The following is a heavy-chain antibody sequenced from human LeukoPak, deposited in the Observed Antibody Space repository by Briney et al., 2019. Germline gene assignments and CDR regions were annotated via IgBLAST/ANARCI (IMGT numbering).Heavy chain of an antibody. D-gene: IGHD3-22*01. CDR1: GGSFSGYY. Sequence: SSETLSLTCAVYGGSFSGYYWSWIRQPPGKGLEWIGEINHSGSTNYNPSLKSRVTISVDTSKNQFSLKLSSVTAADTAVYYCARDAKSYYDSNGYSEFDYWGQGTLVTVSS. V-gene: IGHV4-34*01. CDR3: ARDAKSYYDSNGYSEFDY. CDR2: INHSGST. J-gene: IGHJ4*02.